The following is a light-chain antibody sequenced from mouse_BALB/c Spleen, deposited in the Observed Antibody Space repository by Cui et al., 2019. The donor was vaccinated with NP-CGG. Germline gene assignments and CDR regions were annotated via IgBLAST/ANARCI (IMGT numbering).Light chain of an antibody. Sequence: DIVLIQSPATLSVTPGYRVSLSCRASQSISNYLHWYQQKSHESSRLLIKYGSQSISGIPSRFSGSGSGTDFTLSINSMETEDFGMYFCQQNNSWPWTFGGGTKLEIK. V-gene: IGKV5-45*01. CDR1: QSISNY. CDR3: QQNNSWPWT. CDR2: YGS. J-gene: IGKJ1*01.